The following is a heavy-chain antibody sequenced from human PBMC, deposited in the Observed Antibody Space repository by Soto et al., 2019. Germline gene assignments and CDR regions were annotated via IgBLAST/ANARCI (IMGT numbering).Heavy chain of an antibody. J-gene: IGHJ4*02. CDR1: GGSISSSNW. V-gene: IGHV4-4*02. CDR2: IYHSGST. D-gene: IGHD6-19*01. Sequence: QVQLQESGPGLVKPSGTLSLTCAVSGGSISSSNWWSCVRQPPGKGLGWIGEIYHSGSTNYNPSLNTQLTTSLSESNNHISLQLSAVAAADTAVFYCALVPHQGRMLAVRSRSSFDYWGQGTLVTVSS. CDR3: ALVPHQGRMLAVRSRSSFDY.